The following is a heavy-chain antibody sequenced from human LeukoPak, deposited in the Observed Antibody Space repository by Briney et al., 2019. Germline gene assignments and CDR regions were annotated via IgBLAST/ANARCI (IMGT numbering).Heavy chain of an antibody. J-gene: IGHJ2*01. D-gene: IGHD6-19*01. Sequence: VASVKVSCKASGGTFSSYAISWVRQAPGQGFEWMGWISAYNGNTNYAQKLQGRVTMTTDTSTSTAYMELRSLRSDDAAVYYCARDYGSGWVPPYWYFDLWGRGTLVTVSS. CDR3: ARDYGSGWVPPYWYFDL. V-gene: IGHV1-18*01. CDR2: ISAYNGNT. CDR1: GGTFSSYA.